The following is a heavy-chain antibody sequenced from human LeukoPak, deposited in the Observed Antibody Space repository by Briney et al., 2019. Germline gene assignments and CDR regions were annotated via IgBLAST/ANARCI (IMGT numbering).Heavy chain of an antibody. CDR3: AKGPFHSSGYYYGGWFDP. CDR2: ISGSGDTT. Sequence: PGGSLRLSCTASGFTFNNHAMNWVRQAPGKGLEWVSAISGSGDTTYYADSVKGRFTISRDNSKNTLYLQINSLRAEDTAVYYCAKGPFHSSGYYYGGWFDPWGQGTLVTVSS. D-gene: IGHD3-22*01. CDR1: GFTFNNHA. J-gene: IGHJ5*02. V-gene: IGHV3-23*01.